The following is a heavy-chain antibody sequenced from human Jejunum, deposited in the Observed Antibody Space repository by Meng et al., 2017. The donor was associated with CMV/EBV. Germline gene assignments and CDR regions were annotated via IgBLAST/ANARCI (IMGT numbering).Heavy chain of an antibody. V-gene: IGHV4-34*01. CDR2: INYRGST. CDR3: ARCPRDDDSGYWFFDN. CDR1: GRSFSGYY. J-gene: IGHJ4*02. Sequence: QVRLQEWGAGLWQPSETLSRTVAVYGRSFSGYYWSWIRQPPGKGLEWIGEINYRGSTNYSPSLKSRVTMSLDTSKNQFSLKLTSVTAADTAMYYCARCPRDDDSGYWFFDNWGQGTLVTVSS. D-gene: IGHD3-22*01.